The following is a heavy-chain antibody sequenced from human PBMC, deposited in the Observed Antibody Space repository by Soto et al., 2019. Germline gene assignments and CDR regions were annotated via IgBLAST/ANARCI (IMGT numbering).Heavy chain of an antibody. V-gene: IGHV3-23*01. Sequence: GGSLTLSCAASGFTFSSYAMSWVRQAPGKGLEWVSAISGSGGSTYYADSVKSRFTISRDNSKNTLYLQMNSLRGEDTAVYYCAKDRSYYDSSGYYYDYFDYWGQGTVVTVSS. CDR1: GFTFSSYA. J-gene: IGHJ4*02. CDR2: ISGSGGST. D-gene: IGHD3-22*01. CDR3: AKDRSYYDSSGYYYDYFDY.